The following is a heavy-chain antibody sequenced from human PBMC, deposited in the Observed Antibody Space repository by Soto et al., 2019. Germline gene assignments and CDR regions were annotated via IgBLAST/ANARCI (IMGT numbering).Heavy chain of an antibody. Sequence: GSLRLSCAASGFTFSSYDMNWVRQAPGKGLEWVSSISSSSTYIYYADSVKGRFTISRDNAKNSLYLQMNSLRAEDTAVYYCVKILQYSYGLPHWGQGTLVTVS. V-gene: IGHV3-21*01. CDR1: GFTFSSYD. J-gene: IGHJ4*02. CDR3: VKILQYSYGLPH. D-gene: IGHD5-18*01. CDR2: ISSSSTYI.